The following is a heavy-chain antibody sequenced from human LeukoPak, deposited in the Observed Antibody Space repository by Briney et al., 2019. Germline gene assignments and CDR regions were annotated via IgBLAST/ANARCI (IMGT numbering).Heavy chain of an antibody. D-gene: IGHD3-10*01. CDR2: INQDGTEK. Sequence: GSLRLSCAASGFPFSTYWMSWVRQAPGKGLEWVANINQDGTEKYYVDSVKGRFTISRDNSKNTLYLQMNSLRAEDTAVYYCAKDLWFGEFPAFDIWGQGTMVTVSS. J-gene: IGHJ3*02. V-gene: IGHV3-7*03. CDR3: AKDLWFGEFPAFDI. CDR1: GFPFSTYW.